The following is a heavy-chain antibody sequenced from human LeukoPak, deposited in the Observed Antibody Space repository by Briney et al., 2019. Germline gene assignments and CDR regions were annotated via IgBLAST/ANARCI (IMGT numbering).Heavy chain of an antibody. D-gene: IGHD3-16*01. Sequence: KTSETLSLTCAVYGGSFSGYYWGWIRQPPGKGLEWIGEINHSGSTNYNPSLKSRVTISVDTSKNQFSLKLSSVTAADTAVYYCARGNDYVWGSYTYYFDYWGQGTLVTVSS. V-gene: IGHV4-34*01. CDR2: INHSGST. J-gene: IGHJ4*02. CDR1: GGSFSGYY. CDR3: ARGNDYVWGSYTYYFDY.